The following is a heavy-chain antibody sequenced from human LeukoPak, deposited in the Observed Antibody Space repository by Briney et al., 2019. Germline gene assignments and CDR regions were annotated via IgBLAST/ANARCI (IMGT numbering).Heavy chain of an antibody. V-gene: IGHV4-4*07. D-gene: IGHD6-19*01. CDR1: GGSISSYF. Sequence: PSETLSLTCTVSGGSISSYFWNWIRQPAGKGLEWIGRMYTSGSTNYNPSLRSRVTMSVDTSKNQFSLKLTSVTAADTAVYYCARQMSGSSGLDYWGQGTLATVSS. CDR2: MYTSGST. CDR3: ARQMSGSSGLDY. J-gene: IGHJ4*02.